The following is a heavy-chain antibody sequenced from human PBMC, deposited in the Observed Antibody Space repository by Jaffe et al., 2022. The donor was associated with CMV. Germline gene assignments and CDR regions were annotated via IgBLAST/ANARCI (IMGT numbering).Heavy chain of an antibody. V-gene: IGHV6-1*01. CDR3: ARHQTDYYDSSGYYLGRSAFDI. CDR2: TYYRSKWYN. D-gene: IGHD3-22*01. CDR1: GDSVSSNSAA. Sequence: QVQLQQSGPGLVKPSQTLSLTCAISGDSVSSNSAAWNWIRQSPSRGLEWLGRTYYRSKWYNDYAVSVKSRITINPDTSKNQFSLQLNSVTPEDTAVYYCARHQTDYYDSSGYYLGRSAFDIWGQGTMVTVSS. J-gene: IGHJ3*02.